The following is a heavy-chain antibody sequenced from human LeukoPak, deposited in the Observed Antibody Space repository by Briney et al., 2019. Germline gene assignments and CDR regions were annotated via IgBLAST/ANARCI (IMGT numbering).Heavy chain of an antibody. V-gene: IGHV3-33*06. CDR1: GFTFNTYG. CDR2: VWSDGSNR. J-gene: IGHJ4*02. Sequence: PGGSLRLSCAASGFTFNTYGMHWVRQAPGKGLEWIAVVWSDGSNRFYADSVEGRFTISRDNSKNTLYLQMNSLRAEDTAVYYCEKSNTESQTTVGNWGQGTLVSVSS. D-gene: IGHD1-14*01. CDR3: EKSNTESQTTVGN.